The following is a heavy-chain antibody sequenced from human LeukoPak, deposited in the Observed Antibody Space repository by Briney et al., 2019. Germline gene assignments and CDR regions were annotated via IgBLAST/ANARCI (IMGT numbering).Heavy chain of an antibody. J-gene: IGHJ2*01. V-gene: IGHV3-30*04. Sequence: PGGSLRLSCAASGFTFSSYAMHWVRQAPGKGLEWVAVISYDGSNKYYADSVKGRFTISRDNSKNTLYLQMNSLRAEDTAVYYCARAYYYDSSAYYAPNWYFDLWGRGTLVTVSS. CDR3: ARAYYYDSSAYYAPNWYFDL. D-gene: IGHD3-22*01. CDR1: GFTFSSYA. CDR2: ISYDGSNK.